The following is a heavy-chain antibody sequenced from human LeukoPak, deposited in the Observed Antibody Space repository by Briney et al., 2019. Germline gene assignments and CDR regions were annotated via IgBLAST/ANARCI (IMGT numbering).Heavy chain of an antibody. CDR2: IGSDASIT. Sequence: GGSLRLSCAASGFTFSTYWMHWVRQDPGKGLVWVSRIGSDASITSYADPVKGRFTISRDNAKSTLYLQMNSLRAEDTALYYCATSARTYLGSSLDYWGQGTLVTVSS. D-gene: IGHD2-15*01. J-gene: IGHJ4*02. V-gene: IGHV3-74*01. CDR3: ATSARTYLGSSLDY. CDR1: GFTFSTYW.